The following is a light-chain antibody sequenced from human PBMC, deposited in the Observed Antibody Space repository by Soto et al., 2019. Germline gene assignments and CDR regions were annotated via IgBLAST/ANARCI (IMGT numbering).Light chain of an antibody. Sequence: QSALTQPASVSGSPGQSITISCTGTSSDVGGYNYVSWYQQHSGKAPKLMIYDVSNRPSGVSNRFSVSKSGNTASLTISGLQSEDEADYYCSSYTSSSTVVFGGGTKVTVL. CDR3: SSYTSSSTVV. CDR2: DVS. V-gene: IGLV2-14*01. J-gene: IGLJ2*01. CDR1: SSDVGGYNY.